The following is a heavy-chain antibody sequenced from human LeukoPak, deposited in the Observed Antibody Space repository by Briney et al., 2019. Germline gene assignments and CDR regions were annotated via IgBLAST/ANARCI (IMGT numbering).Heavy chain of an antibody. J-gene: IGHJ5*02. D-gene: IGHD3-22*01. CDR3: AKAPYYYDSSGYQSWFDP. CDR2: IRYDGSNK. Sequence: AGGSLRHSCAASGFTFSSYAMSWVRQAPGKGLEWVAFIRYDGSNKYYADSVKGRFTISRDNSKNTLYLQMNSLRAEDTAVYYCAKAPYYYDSSGYQSWFDPWGQGTLVTVSS. V-gene: IGHV3-30*02. CDR1: GFTFSSYA.